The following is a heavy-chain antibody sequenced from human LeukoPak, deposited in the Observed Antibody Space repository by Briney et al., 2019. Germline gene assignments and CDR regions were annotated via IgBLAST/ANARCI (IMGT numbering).Heavy chain of an antibody. CDR3: ARGDSSSWSLKI. J-gene: IGHJ4*02. CDR2: IYYSGTA. V-gene: IGHV4-30-4*01. D-gene: IGHD6-13*01. Sequence: KTSETLSLTCTVSGGSLSSSDHYWSWIRQPPGKGLEWIAYIYYSGTAYYNPSLKSRVSISVDTSKNQFSLKLSSVTAADTAVYYCARGDSSSWSLKIWGQGTLVTVSS. CDR1: GGSLSSSDHY.